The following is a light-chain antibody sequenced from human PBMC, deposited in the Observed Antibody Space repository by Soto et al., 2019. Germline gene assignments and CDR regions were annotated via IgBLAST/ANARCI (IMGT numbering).Light chain of an antibody. Sequence: QSALTQPASVSGSPGQSITISRTGTTSDIGAYNYVAWYQHHPGKATKLLIYDVSYRPSGVSNRFSGSKSGNTASLTISGLQAEDEADYFCSSVATTSPLVFGGGTKLTVL. J-gene: IGLJ2*01. V-gene: IGLV2-14*03. CDR3: SSVATTSPLV. CDR1: TSDIGAYNY. CDR2: DVS.